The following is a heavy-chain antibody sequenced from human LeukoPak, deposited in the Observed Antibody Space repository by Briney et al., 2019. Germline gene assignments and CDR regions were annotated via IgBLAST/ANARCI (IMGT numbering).Heavy chain of an antibody. CDR2: INPNSGGT. V-gene: IGHV1-2*02. CDR1: GYTFTDYY. Sequence: ASVKVSCTASGYTFTDYYIHWVRQAPGQGLEWMGWINPNSGGTTYAQHFQGRVTMTRDTSISAVYMELSRLTSDDTAVYYYARDRDYPNEFDHWGQGTLVTVSS. CDR3: ARDRDYPNEFDH. D-gene: IGHD3-16*01. J-gene: IGHJ4*02.